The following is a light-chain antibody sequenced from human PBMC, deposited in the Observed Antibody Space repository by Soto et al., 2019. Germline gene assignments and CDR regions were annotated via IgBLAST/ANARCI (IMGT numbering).Light chain of an antibody. J-gene: IGKJ2*01. V-gene: IGKV1-39*01. CDR1: QSISSY. CDR2: ASS. CDR3: QQSYSTPPYT. Sequence: DLQMTQSPSSLSASVGDRVTITCRASQSISSYLNWYQQKPGKAPKLLISASSSLQSGVPSRFSGSGSGTDFTLTISSLQPEDFATYYCQQSYSTPPYTFGQGTKLEIK.